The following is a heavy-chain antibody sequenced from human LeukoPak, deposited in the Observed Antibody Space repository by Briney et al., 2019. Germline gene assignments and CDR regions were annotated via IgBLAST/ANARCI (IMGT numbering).Heavy chain of an antibody. J-gene: IGHJ5*02. Sequence: GGSLRLSCATSGFIFSDYYMSWIRQTPGKGLEWVTYISSSGNSIYYADSVKGRFTISRDSAKNSVYLQMNSLRAEDTAVYYCARGQRSRMDWFDPWGQGTLVTVSS. CDR3: ARGQRSRMDWFDP. V-gene: IGHV3-11*01. D-gene: IGHD2-8*01. CDR1: GFIFSDYY. CDR2: ISSSGNSI.